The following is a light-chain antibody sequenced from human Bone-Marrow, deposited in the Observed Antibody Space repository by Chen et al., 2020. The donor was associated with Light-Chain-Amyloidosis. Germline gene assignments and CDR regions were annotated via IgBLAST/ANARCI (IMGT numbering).Light chain of an antibody. CDR2: DAS. CDR1: QSVSSY. J-gene: IGKJ2*01. Sequence: EIVLTQSPATLSLSPVERATVSCRASQSVSSYLAWYQQKPGQAPRLLIYDASNRATGIPARFSGSGSGTDFTLTISSLEPEDFAVYYCQQRSNWPYTFGQGTKLEIK. CDR3: QQRSNWPYT. V-gene: IGKV3-11*01.